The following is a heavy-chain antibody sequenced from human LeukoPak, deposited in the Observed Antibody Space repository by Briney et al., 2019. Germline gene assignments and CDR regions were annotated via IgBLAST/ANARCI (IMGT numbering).Heavy chain of an antibody. CDR2: MNPNSGNT. D-gene: IGHD2-2*01. V-gene: IGHV1-8*01. CDR1: GYTFTSYD. Sequence: ASVTVSCKASGYTFTSYDINWVRQATGQGLEWMGWMNPNSGNTGYAQKFQGRVTMTRNTSISTAYMELSSLRSEDTPVYYCARGGRTGYCSSTSCYRYYYYGMDVWGQGTTVTVSS. J-gene: IGHJ6*02. CDR3: ARGGRTGYCSSTSCYRYYYYGMDV.